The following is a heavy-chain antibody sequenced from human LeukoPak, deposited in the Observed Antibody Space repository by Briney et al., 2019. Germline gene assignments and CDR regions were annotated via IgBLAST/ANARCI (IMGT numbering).Heavy chain of an antibody. Sequence: GGSLRLSCAASGFTYRTYEMNWVRQAPGKGLEWLSCISSSSVTTYYADSVKGRFTISRDNAKNSLYLQMNSMRAEDTAVYYCARGFRVNPPFDYWGQGTLVTVSS. CDR3: ARGFRVNPPFDY. CDR1: GFTYRTYE. V-gene: IGHV3-48*03. D-gene: IGHD3-22*01. J-gene: IGHJ4*02. CDR2: ISSSSVTT.